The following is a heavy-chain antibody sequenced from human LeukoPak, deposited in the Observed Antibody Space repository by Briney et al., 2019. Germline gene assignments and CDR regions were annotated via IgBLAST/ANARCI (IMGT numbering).Heavy chain of an antibody. CDR1: GFTFSSYA. Sequence: GGSLRLSCAASGFTFSSYAMSWVRQAPGKGLEWISAISGSGGSTYYADSVKGRFTISRDNAKNSLYLQLNSLRAEDTAVYYCAKRTDAYNFWDLWGQGTLVTVSS. CDR3: AKRTDAYNFWDL. V-gene: IGHV3-23*01. J-gene: IGHJ4*02. CDR2: ISGSGGST. D-gene: IGHD5-24*01.